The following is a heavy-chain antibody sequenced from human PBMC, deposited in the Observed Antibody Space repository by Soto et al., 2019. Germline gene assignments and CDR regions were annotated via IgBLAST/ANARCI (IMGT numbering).Heavy chain of an antibody. CDR2: VYHSGTS. Sequence: PSETLSLTCTVSGGTISSANWWNWVRQSPGKGLEWIGHVYHSGTSNFNPSLRSRVTMSVDKSKNQFSLKVTSVTAADTAVYYCVTAFDSSGYGYFDIWGQGAKVTVSS. V-gene: IGHV4-4*02. J-gene: IGHJ3*02. D-gene: IGHD3-22*01. CDR3: VTAFDSSGYGYFDI. CDR1: GGTISSANW.